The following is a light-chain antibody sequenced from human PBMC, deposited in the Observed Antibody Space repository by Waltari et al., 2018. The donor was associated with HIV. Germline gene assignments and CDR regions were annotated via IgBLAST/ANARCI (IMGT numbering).Light chain of an antibody. CDR3: SSYTPSHSLV. CDR1: VTDIDIYNF. V-gene: IGLV2-14*01. Sequence: HSALTQPASVSGSPGQSITISCRGTVTDIDIYNFVSWYRQYPGLAPQLVLYGVSSRPSGVSLHFSGSKSGDTASLTISGLEAEDEADYYCSSYTPSHSLVFGGGTKLTVL. CDR2: GVS. J-gene: IGLJ3*02.